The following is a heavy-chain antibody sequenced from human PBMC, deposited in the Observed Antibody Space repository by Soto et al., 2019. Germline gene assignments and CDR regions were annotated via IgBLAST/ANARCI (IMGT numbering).Heavy chain of an antibody. CDR3: ARDRVGGPSSTSCYTGCYYYGMDV. V-gene: IGHV3-21*01. D-gene: IGHD2-2*02. CDR2: ISSSSSYI. CDR1: GFTFSSYS. Sequence: PGGSLRLSCAASGFTFSSYSMNWVRQAPGKGLEWVSSISSSSSYIYYADSVKGRFTISRDNAKNSLYLQMNSLRAEDTAVYYCARDRVGGPSSTSCYTGCYYYGMDVWGQGTTVTVSS. J-gene: IGHJ6*02.